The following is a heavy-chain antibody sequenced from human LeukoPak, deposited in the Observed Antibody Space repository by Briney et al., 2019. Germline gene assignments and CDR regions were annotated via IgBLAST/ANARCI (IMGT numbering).Heavy chain of an antibody. J-gene: IGHJ3*02. CDR3: ARGYCSGGSCYSGQRNDAFDI. V-gene: IGHV3-30*03. D-gene: IGHD2-15*01. CDR1: GLIFSRDG. CDR2: ISDDGNIK. Sequence: PGRSLRLSCAASGLIFSRDGMHWVRQAPGKGLEWVAVISDDGNIKYYADSVKGRFTISRDNSKNTLFLQMNSLRTDDTAVYYCARGYCSGGSCYSGQRNDAFDIWGQGTMVTVSS.